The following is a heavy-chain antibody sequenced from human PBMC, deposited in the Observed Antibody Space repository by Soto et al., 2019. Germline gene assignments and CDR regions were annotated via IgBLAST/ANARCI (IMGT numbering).Heavy chain of an antibody. V-gene: IGHV3-23*01. D-gene: IGHD3-16*01. Sequence: GGYLRLSCAASGFTFSNNCMSWDRQAPGKGLEWVSLVSATAGTTYYTDSVKGRFTISRDNSRNTVYLQMNSLRADDTAVYYCAKDRLAGGYDYWCQGTLVTVSS. CDR3: AKDRLAGGYDY. CDR2: VSATAGTT. J-gene: IGHJ4*02. CDR1: GFTFSNNC.